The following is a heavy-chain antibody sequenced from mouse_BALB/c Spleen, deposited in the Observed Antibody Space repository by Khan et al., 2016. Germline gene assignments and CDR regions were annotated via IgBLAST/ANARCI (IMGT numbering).Heavy chain of an antibody. CDR1: GYSITSDYA. CDR3: AEELDWFTY. Sequence: EVQLQESGPGLVKPSQSLSLTCTVTGYSITSDYAWNWIRQFPGNKLDWMGYISYSGSTSYNPSLKSLISITRDTSKNQFFLRLNSVTTEDTATYYCAEELDWFTYWGQGTLVTVSA. J-gene: IGHJ3*01. CDR2: ISYSGST. V-gene: IGHV3-2*02. D-gene: IGHD4-1*01.